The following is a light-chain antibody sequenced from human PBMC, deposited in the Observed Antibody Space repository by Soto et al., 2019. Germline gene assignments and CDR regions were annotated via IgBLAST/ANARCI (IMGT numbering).Light chain of an antibody. CDR3: QKYNNWPGT. CDR1: QSIDGN. J-gene: IGKJ1*01. CDR2: AAS. Sequence: EIVLTQSPATLSVSPGEGATLSCRASQSIDGNLAWYQQRPGQAPRLLINAASTRATGVPARFSGRGSGTDFTLTIRRIQSEELAVYYCQKYNNWPGTLGKGNKGDIK. V-gene: IGKV3-15*01.